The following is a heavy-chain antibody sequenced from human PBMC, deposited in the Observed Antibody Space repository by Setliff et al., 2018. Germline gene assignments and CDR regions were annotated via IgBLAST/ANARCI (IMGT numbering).Heavy chain of an antibody. J-gene: IGHJ4*01. V-gene: IGHV3-30*03. CDR2: IFHDGRDI. CDR1: GFAFDSYA. Sequence: PGGSLRLSCAASGFAFDSYAMHWVRQAPGKGLEWVAIIFHDGRDIYYGDSVQGRFAISRDNSKNTLYLQMNSRSSDDTAVYYCAGVHWTTNWFLHYWGQGTLVTVSS. D-gene: IGHD7-27*01. CDR3: AGVHWTTNWFLHY.